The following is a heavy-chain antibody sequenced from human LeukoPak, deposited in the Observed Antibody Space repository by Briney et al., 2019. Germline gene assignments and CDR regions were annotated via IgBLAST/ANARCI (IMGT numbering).Heavy chain of an antibody. CDR1: GGSFSGYY. CDR3: ARGQGTVTTH. Sequence: SETLSLTCAVSGGSFSGYYWTWIRQPPGKGLEWIGEINHSGSANYNPSPKSRVTISLDTSKNQFSLNLSSVTAADTAVYYCARGQGTVTTHWGQGTLVTVSS. CDR2: INHSGSA. V-gene: IGHV4-34*01. J-gene: IGHJ4*02. D-gene: IGHD4-17*01.